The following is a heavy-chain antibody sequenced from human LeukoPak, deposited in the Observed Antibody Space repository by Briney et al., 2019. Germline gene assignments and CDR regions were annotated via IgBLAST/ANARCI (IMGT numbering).Heavy chain of an antibody. J-gene: IGHJ5*02. V-gene: IGHV3-49*03. Sequence: GGSLRLSCTASGFTFGDYAMSWFRQAPGKGLEWVGFIRSKAYGGTTEYAASVKGRFAISRDDSKSIAYLQMNSLKTEDTAVYYCTWFTGYSSGWYRTRNWFDPWGQGTLVTVSS. CDR2: IRSKAYGGTT. CDR1: GFTFGDYA. CDR3: TWFTGYSSGWYRTRNWFDP. D-gene: IGHD6-19*01.